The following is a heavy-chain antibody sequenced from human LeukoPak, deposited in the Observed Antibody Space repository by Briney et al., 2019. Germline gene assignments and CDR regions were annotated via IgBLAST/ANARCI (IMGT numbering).Heavy chain of an antibody. CDR2: IKQDGSEK. Sequence: GGSLRLSCAASGFTFSSYWMSWVRQAPGKGLEWVANIKQDGSEKYYVDSVKGRFTISRDNAKNSLYLQMNSLRAEDTAVYYCARGYSSSWYASPPGYWGQGTLVTVSS. CDR3: ARGYSSSWYASPPGY. CDR1: GFTFSSYW. V-gene: IGHV3-7*01. J-gene: IGHJ4*02. D-gene: IGHD6-13*01.